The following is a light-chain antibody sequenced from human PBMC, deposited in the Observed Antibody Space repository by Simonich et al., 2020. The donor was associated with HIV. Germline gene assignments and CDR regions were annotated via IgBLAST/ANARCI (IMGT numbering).Light chain of an antibody. V-gene: IGLV2-23*02. J-gene: IGLJ3*02. Sequence: QSALTQPVSVSGSPGQSITISCTGTSSDVGIYTLVSWYQQHPGKAPKLIIYEVTKRPSGVSNRFSGSKSGNTASLTVSGLQAEDEADYYCCSYAGSSTWVFGGGSKLTVL. CDR1: SSDVGIYTL. CDR3: CSYAGSSTWV. CDR2: EVT.